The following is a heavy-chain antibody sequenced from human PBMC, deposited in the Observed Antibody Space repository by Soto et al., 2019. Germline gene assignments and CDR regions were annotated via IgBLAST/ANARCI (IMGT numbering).Heavy chain of an antibody. Sequence: GGSLKLSCAASGFTSSSYAMSWVRQAPGKGLEWVSAISGSGGSTYYADSVKGRFTISRDNSKNTLYLQMNSLRAEDTAVYYCAKFEDIVVVVATYYYYGMDVWGQGTTVTVSS. CDR3: AKFEDIVVVVATYYYYGMDV. D-gene: IGHD2-15*01. J-gene: IGHJ6*02. CDR2: ISGSGGST. CDR1: GFTSSSYA. V-gene: IGHV3-23*01.